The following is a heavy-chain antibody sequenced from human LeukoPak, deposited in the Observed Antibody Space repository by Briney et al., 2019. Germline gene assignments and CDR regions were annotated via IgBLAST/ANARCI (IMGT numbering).Heavy chain of an antibody. V-gene: IGHV4-39*01. CDR3: ARQGVVPAAMGWFDP. Sequence: PSETLSLTCTVSGGSISSSSYYWGWIRQPPGKGLEWIGSIYHSGSTYYNPSLKSRVTISVDTSKNQFSLKLSSVTAADTAVYYCARQGVVPAAMGWFDPWGQGTLVTVSS. CDR2: IYHSGST. J-gene: IGHJ5*02. CDR1: GGSISSSSYY. D-gene: IGHD2-2*01.